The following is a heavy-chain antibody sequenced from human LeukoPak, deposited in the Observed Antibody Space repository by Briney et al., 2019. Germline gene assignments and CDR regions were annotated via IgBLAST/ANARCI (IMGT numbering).Heavy chain of an antibody. CDR2: IKPDGSEK. CDR3: VTGGLVWFVLDY. V-gene: IGHV3-7*01. CDR1: GFSFSSYW. J-gene: IGHJ4*02. D-gene: IGHD3-10*01. Sequence: GGSLRLSCSASGFSFSSYWMGWVRQAPGKGLEWVANIKPDGSEKYYGDSVRGRFTISRDNAKKSVYLQMNSLRVDDTAVYYCVTGGLVWFVLDYWGQGTLVTVSS.